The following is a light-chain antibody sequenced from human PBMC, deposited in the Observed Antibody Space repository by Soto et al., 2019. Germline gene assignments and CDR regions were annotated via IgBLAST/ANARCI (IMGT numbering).Light chain of an antibody. CDR1: QSVSSSY. J-gene: IGKJ2*01. CDR3: QQYGSSPYT. Sequence: EIVLTQSPGTLSLSPGERATLSCRASQSVSSSYLAWYQQKPGQAPRLLIYGASSRATGIPDRFSGSGSGTEFTLTVSRLEPGDFAVYYCQQYGSSPYTFGQGTKLEIK. V-gene: IGKV3-20*01. CDR2: GAS.